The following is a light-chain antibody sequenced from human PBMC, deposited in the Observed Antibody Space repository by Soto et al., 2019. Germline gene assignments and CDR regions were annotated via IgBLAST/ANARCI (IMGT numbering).Light chain of an antibody. J-gene: IGKJ1*01. V-gene: IGKV4-1*01. CDR3: QQYFRPWT. CDR2: WAS. Sequence: DIVMTQSPDSLAVSLGERATINCKSSQRVLYSSNNKNYLAWYQQKPGQPPKLLIYWASTRESGVPDRFSGSGSGTDFTLTISSLQAEDVAVYYCQQYFRPWTFVQGTKVEIK. CDR1: QRVLYSSNNKNY.